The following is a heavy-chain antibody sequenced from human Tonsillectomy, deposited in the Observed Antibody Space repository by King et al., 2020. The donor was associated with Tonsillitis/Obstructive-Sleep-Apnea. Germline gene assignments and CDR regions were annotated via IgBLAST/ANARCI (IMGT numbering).Heavy chain of an antibody. J-gene: IGHJ4*02. V-gene: IGHV7-4-1*02. CDR3: ARDHSDNVGIPTAIGDS. D-gene: IGHD2-2*02. CDR1: GYTFTTYA. Sequence: QLVQSGSELKKPGASVKVSCKASGYTFTTYAMNWVRQAPGQGLEWMGWINTDTGNPTYAQGFTGRFVFSLDTSVTTPYLQISTLKAEDTAVYYCARDHSDNVGIPTAIGDSWGQGTLVTVSS. CDR2: INTDTGNP.